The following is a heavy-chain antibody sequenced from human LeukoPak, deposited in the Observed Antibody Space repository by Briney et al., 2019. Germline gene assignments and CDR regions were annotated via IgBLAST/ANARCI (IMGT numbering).Heavy chain of an antibody. J-gene: IGHJ5*02. V-gene: IGHV4-61*02. CDR2: IYTSGST. CDR1: GGSISSDNYS. CDR3: AREKIGYYDGSGRGWFDP. Sequence: PSETLSLTCTVSGGSISSDNYSWSWIRQPAGKGLEWIGRIYTSGSTNYNPSLKSRVTISVDTSKKQFSLKLNSVTAAGTAVYYCAREKIGYYDGSGRGWFDPWGQGTLVTVSS. D-gene: IGHD3-22*01.